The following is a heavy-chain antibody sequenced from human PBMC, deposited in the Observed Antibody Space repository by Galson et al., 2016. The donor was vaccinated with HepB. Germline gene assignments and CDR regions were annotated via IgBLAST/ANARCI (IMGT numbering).Heavy chain of an antibody. CDR1: GFTFSSYA. J-gene: IGHJ4*02. CDR2: IWSDGSNE. Sequence: SLRLSCAASGFTFSSYAIYWVRQAPGKGLDWVAVIWSDGSNEYYTDSVKGRFTISRDNSKNTLYLQINSLRGEDTAVYYCASEILGHCSGGSCYTGDHWGQGTLVTVSS. CDR3: ASEILGHCSGGSCYTGDH. D-gene: IGHD2-15*01. V-gene: IGHV3-33*01.